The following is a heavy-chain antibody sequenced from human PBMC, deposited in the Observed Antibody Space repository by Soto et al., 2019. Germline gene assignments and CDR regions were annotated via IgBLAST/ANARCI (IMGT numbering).Heavy chain of an antibody. V-gene: IGHV1-2*02. J-gene: IGHJ6*02. D-gene: IGHD3-3*01. Sequence: ASVKVSCKASGYTFTGYYMHWVRQAPGQGLEWMGWINPNSGGTNYAQKFQGRVTMTRDTSISTAYMELSRLRSDDTAVYYCARTQDPLRFLDPYGMDVWGQGPTFTVSS. CDR1: GYTFTGYY. CDR2: INPNSGGT. CDR3: ARTQDPLRFLDPYGMDV.